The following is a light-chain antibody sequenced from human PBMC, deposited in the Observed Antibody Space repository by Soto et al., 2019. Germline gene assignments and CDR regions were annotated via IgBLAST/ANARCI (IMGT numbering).Light chain of an antibody. J-gene: IGKJ2*01. CDR2: AAS. V-gene: IGKV1-39*01. Sequence: DIQMTQSPSALSAFVGDRVTIVCRASQSITNYLNWYQQKPGKAPKLLSYAASRLHSGVPSRFSGRRSGTDFTLTISGLQPADSATYYCQQSYSTPYTFGQGTKLEIK. CDR3: QQSYSTPYT. CDR1: QSITNY.